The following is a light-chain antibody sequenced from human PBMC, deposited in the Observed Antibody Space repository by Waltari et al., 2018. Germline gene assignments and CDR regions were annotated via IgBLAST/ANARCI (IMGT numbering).Light chain of an antibody. V-gene: IGKV6-21*01. CDR2: YAS. CDR3: HHSSSLPYS. Sequence: EIVLTQSPDSQSVSPKEIVTTTCLASHNTGGRLHWYQQKPDQSPKVLIMYASQSFSGVPSRCSGSGSGTEFTLTIDSLEAEDAATYYCHHSSSLPYSFGQGTKLEI. J-gene: IGKJ2*01. CDR1: HNTGGR.